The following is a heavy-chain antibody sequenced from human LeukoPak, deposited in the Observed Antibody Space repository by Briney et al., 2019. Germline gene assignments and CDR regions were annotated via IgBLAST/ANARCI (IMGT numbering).Heavy chain of an antibody. CDR3: ARVRYSSSWYWFDP. J-gene: IGHJ5*02. CDR1: GGSFGGYY. Sequence: SETLSLTCAVYGGSFGGYYWSWIRQPPGKGLEWIGEINHSGSTNYNPSLKSRVTISVDTSKNQFSLKLSSVTAADTAVYYCARVRYSSSWYWFDPWGQGTLVTVSS. CDR2: INHSGST. D-gene: IGHD6-13*01. V-gene: IGHV4-34*01.